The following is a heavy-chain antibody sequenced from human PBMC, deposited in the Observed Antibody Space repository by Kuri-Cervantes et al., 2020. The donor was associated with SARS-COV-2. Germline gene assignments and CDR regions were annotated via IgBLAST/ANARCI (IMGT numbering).Heavy chain of an antibody. Sequence: GESLKISCAASGFTFSSYAMHWVRQAPGKGLEWVAVIWYDGSNKYHADSVKGRFTISRDNSKNTLYLQMNSLRAEDTAVYYCARSLYGGTSWYYGMDVWGRGTTVTVSS. J-gene: IGHJ6*02. CDR3: ARSLYGGTSWYYGMDV. CDR2: IWYDGSNK. D-gene: IGHD4-23*01. V-gene: IGHV3-33*01. CDR1: GFTFSSYA.